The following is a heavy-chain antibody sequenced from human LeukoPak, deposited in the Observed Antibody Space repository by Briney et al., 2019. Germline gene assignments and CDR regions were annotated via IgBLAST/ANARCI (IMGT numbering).Heavy chain of an antibody. Sequence: GGSLRLSCAASGFTFSSYAMHWVRQAPGKGLEWVAVISYDGSNKYYADSVKGRFTISRDNSKNTLYLQMNSLRAEDTAVYYCARDTDTAMVTAGGWFVPWGQGTLVTVSS. V-gene: IGHV3-30-3*01. CDR2: ISYDGSNK. CDR3: ARDTDTAMVTAGGWFVP. D-gene: IGHD5-18*01. CDR1: GFTFSSYA. J-gene: IGHJ5*02.